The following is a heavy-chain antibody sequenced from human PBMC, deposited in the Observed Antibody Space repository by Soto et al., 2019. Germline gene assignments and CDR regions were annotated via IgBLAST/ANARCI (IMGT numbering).Heavy chain of an antibody. J-gene: IGHJ4*02. D-gene: IGHD6-13*01. Sequence: EVQLLESGGGLVQPGGSLRLSCAASGFTFSTYAMTWVRQAPGKGLEWVSGISGSAGSTYYAASVKGRFTISRDNSKNTLYLQMNSRRAEDTAVYYCAKAAWGRLSAGFDKSYFDSGGQETLVTVSS. CDR2: ISGSAGST. CDR3: AKAAWGRLSAGFDKSYFDS. V-gene: IGHV3-23*01. CDR1: GFTFSTYA.